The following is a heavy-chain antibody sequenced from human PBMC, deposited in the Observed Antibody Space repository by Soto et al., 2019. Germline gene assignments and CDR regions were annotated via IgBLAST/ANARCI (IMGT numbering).Heavy chain of an antibody. D-gene: IGHD6-6*01. V-gene: IGHV3-11*01. CDR2: ISSSGSTI. CDR1: GFTFSDYY. Sequence: PGGSLRLSCAASGFTFSDYYMSWIRQAPGKGLEWVSYISSSGSTIYYADSVKGRFTISRDNAKNSLYLQMNSLRAEDTAVYCCARFRVYPRLCYFDYWGQGTLVTVSS. J-gene: IGHJ4*02. CDR3: ARFRVYPRLCYFDY.